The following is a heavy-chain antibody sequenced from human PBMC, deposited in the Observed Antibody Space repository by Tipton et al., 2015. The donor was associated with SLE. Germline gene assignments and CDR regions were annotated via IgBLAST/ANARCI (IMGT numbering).Heavy chain of an antibody. V-gene: IGHV3-48*03. D-gene: IGHD6-19*01. Sequence: GSLRLSCAASGFTFSSYEMNWVRQAPGKGLEWVSYISSSGSTIYYADSVKGRFTISRDNAKNSLYLQMNSLRAEDTAVYYCARAGVAVALDVWGQGTTVTVSS. J-gene: IGHJ6*02. CDR2: ISSSGSTI. CDR3: ARAGVAVALDV. CDR1: GFTFSSYE.